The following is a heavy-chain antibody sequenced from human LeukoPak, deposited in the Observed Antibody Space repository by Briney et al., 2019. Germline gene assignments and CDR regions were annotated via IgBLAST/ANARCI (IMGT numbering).Heavy chain of an antibody. Sequence: SETLSLTCAVYGGSFSGYYWSWIRQPPGKGLEWIGEINHSGSTNYNPSLKSRVTISVDTSKNQFSLKLSSVTAADTAVYYCARGAVVAATDFYYWGQGTLVTVSS. CDR1: GGSFSGYY. J-gene: IGHJ4*02. D-gene: IGHD2-15*01. CDR2: INHSGST. CDR3: ARGAVVAATDFYY. V-gene: IGHV4-34*01.